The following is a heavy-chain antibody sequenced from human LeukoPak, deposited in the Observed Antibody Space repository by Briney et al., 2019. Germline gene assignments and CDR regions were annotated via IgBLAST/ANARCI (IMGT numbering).Heavy chain of an antibody. CDR2: INWNGGST. D-gene: IGHD3-3*01. CDR3: ARGIRFLEWLSGFDY. CDR1: GFTFSSYA. V-gene: IGHV3-20*04. J-gene: IGHJ4*02. Sequence: GSLRLSCAASGFTFSSYAMSWVRQAPGKGLEWVSGINWNGGSTGYADSVKGRFTISRDNAKNSLYLQMDGLRVEDTALYYCARGIRFLEWLSGFDYWGQGTLVTVSS.